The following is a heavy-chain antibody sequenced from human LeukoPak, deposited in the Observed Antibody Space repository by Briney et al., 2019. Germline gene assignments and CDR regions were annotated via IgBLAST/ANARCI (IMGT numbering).Heavy chain of an antibody. Sequence: NPGGSLRLSCAASRFTFSSYSMNWVRQAPGKGLEWVSSISSSSSYIYYADSVKGRFTISRDNAKNSLYLQMNSLRAEDTAVYYCARDPKGAGFDPWGQGTLVTVS. CDR1: RFTFSSYS. V-gene: IGHV3-21*01. CDR3: ARDPKGAGFDP. J-gene: IGHJ5*02. D-gene: IGHD3-16*01. CDR2: ISSSSSYI.